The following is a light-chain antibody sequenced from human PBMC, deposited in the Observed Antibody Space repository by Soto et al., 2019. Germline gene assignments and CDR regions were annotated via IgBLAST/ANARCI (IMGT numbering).Light chain of an antibody. CDR2: GAP. V-gene: IGKV3-15*01. Sequence: EIVLTQSPATLSLSPGERASLSCRASQSVSAYLAWNQQKPGQAPRRLIYGAPTRATGIPARFSGSGSGTEFTLTISSLQSEDFAVYYCQQYNNWPPITFGQGTRLEIK. CDR3: QQYNNWPPIT. J-gene: IGKJ5*01. CDR1: QSVSAY.